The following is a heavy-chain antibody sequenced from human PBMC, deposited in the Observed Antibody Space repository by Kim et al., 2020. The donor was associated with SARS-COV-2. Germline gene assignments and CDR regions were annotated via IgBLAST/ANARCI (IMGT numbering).Heavy chain of an antibody. V-gene: IGHV3-11*06. Sequence: TGRFTISRDNAKNSLYLQMNSLRAEDTAVYYCARDPYSTGYYYYYYGMDVWGQGTTVTVSS. CDR3: ARDPYSTGYYYYYYGMDV. D-gene: IGHD6-13*01. J-gene: IGHJ6*02.